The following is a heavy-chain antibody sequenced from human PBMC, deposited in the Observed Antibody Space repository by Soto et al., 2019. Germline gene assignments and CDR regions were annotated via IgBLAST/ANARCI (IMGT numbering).Heavy chain of an antibody. CDR1: GFTFSSYW. D-gene: IGHD3-10*01. J-gene: IGHJ4*01. V-gene: IGHV3-74*01. Sequence: PVGSLRLSCAASGFTFSSYWMYWVRQAPGKGLMWVSRITSDGSSTTYADSVKGRFSISRDNAKNTLYLQMNSLRAEDTAVYYCARGYSGSGSPLWGQGTLVTVSS. CDR3: ARGYSGSGSPL. CDR2: ITSDGSST.